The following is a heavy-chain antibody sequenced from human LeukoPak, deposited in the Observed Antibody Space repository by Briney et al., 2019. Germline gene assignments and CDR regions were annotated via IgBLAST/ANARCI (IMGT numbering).Heavy chain of an antibody. CDR2: IYHSGST. CDR1: GGSISSSNW. CDR3: ARASVVTLLTHWYFDL. Sequence: PSETLSLTCAVSGGSISSSNWWIWVRQPPGKGLECIGEIYHSGSTNYNPSLKSRVTMAVDKSKNQFSLKLTSVTAADTAVYYCARASVVTLLTHWYFDLWGRGTLVTVSS. V-gene: IGHV4-4*02. J-gene: IGHJ2*01. D-gene: IGHD4-23*01.